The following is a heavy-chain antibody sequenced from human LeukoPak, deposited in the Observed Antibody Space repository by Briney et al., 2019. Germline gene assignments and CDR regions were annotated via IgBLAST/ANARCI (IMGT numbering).Heavy chain of an antibody. D-gene: IGHD3-16*01. Sequence: GGSLRLSCAASGFTFSSYGMHWVRQAPSKGLEWVAVIWYDGSNKYYADSVKGRFTISRDNSKNTLYLQMNSLRAEDTAVYYCASSGGYYYYGMDVWGQGTTVTVSS. J-gene: IGHJ6*02. V-gene: IGHV3-33*01. CDR1: GFTFSSYG. CDR2: IWYDGSNK. CDR3: ASSGGYYYYGMDV.